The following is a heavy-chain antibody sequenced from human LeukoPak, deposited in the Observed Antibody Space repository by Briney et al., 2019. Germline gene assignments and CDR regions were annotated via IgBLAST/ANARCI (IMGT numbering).Heavy chain of an antibody. CDR1: GFTFSSYG. CDR2: ISYDGSNK. V-gene: IGHV3-30*03. D-gene: IGHD3-22*01. J-gene: IGHJ4*02. Sequence: PGGSLRLSCAASGFTFSSYGMHWVRQAPGKGLEWVAVISYDGSNKYYADSVKGRFTISRDNSKNTLYLQMNSLRAEDTAVYYCARVMNYYDSVSPFDYWGQGTLVTVSS. CDR3: ARVMNYYDSVSPFDY.